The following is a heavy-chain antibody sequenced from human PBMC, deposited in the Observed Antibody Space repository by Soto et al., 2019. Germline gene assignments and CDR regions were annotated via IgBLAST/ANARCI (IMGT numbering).Heavy chain of an antibody. CDR1: GFTFSSYS. Sequence: KSGGSLRLSCAASGFTFSSYSMNWVRQAPGKGLEWVSSISSSSSYIYYADSVKGRFTISRDNAKNSLYLQMNSLRAEDTAVYYCARRRTTYYYDSSGYYYWYYGMDVWGQGTTVTVSS. J-gene: IGHJ6*02. D-gene: IGHD3-22*01. CDR3: ARRRTTYYYDSSGYYYWYYGMDV. CDR2: ISSSSSYI. V-gene: IGHV3-21*01.